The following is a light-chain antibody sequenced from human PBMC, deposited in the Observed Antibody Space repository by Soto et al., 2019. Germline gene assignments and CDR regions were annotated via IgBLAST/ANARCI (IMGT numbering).Light chain of an antibody. CDR2: EVS. CDR1: QSLVFSNGDTY. Sequence: DVVMTQSPLSLSVTLGQPASISCRSSQSLVFSNGDTYLNWFQQRPDQSPRRLIYEVSKRDSGGPLRSXGSGSGADFTLKIGGVEAEDVGVYYCMQGTDWPSWTFGQGTKVEIK. V-gene: IGKV2-30*01. J-gene: IGKJ1*01. CDR3: MQGTDWPSWT.